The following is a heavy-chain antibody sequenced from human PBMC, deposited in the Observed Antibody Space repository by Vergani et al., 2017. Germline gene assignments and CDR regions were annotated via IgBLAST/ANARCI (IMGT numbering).Heavy chain of an antibody. V-gene: IGHV5-51*03. CDR2: IYPGDSDT. J-gene: IGHJ3*02. CDR1: GYSFTSYW. CDR3: ARSLDYGDYAAAFDI. D-gene: IGHD4-17*01. Sequence: EVQLVQSGAEVKKPGESLKISCKGSGYSFTSYWIGWVRQMPGKGLEWMGIIYPGDSDTRYGPSFQGQVTISADKSISTAYLQWSSLKASDTAMYYCARSLDYGDYAAAFDIWGQGTMVTVSS.